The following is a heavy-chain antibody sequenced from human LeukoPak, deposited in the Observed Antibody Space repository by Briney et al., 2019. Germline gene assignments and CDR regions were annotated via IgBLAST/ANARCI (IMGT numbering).Heavy chain of an antibody. Sequence: PGGSLRLSCAASGFTFSGYWMSWVRQAPGKGLEWVANIKQGGSEKYYVDSVKGRFTISRGNAKNSLYLQMNSLRAEDTAVYYCAKDSTIHLYYYDSSGYYFDYWGQGTLVTVSS. J-gene: IGHJ4*02. CDR1: GFTFSGYW. D-gene: IGHD3-22*01. CDR2: IKQGGSEK. CDR3: AKDSTIHLYYYDSSGYYFDY. V-gene: IGHV3-7*01.